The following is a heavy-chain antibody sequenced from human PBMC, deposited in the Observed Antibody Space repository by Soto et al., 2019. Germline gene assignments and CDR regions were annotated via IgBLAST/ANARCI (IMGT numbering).Heavy chain of an antibody. CDR1: GYSFTSYW. J-gene: IGHJ3*02. CDR2: IYPGDSDT. V-gene: IGHV5-51*01. D-gene: IGHD1-26*01. Sequence: GESLKISCKGSGYSFTSYWIGWVRQMPGKGLEWMGIIYPGDSDTRYSPSFQGQVTISADKSISTAYMQWSSLKASDTAMYYCARQWALRLPKDAFDIWGQGTMVTVSS. CDR3: ARQWALRLPKDAFDI.